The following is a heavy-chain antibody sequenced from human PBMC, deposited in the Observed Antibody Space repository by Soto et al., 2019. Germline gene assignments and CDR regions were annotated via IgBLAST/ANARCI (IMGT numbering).Heavy chain of an antibody. CDR3: ARVAVAAYHFDY. J-gene: IGHJ4*02. CDR1: GFTFSSYW. CDR2: INPDGSTT. V-gene: IGHV3-74*01. D-gene: IGHD6-19*01. Sequence: GGSLRLSCAASGFTFSSYWMHWVRQAPGKGLVWVSRINPDGSTTNYADSVKGRFTISRDNAKNTLYLQMNSLRAEDTAVYYCARVAVAAYHFDYCGQGTLVTVSS.